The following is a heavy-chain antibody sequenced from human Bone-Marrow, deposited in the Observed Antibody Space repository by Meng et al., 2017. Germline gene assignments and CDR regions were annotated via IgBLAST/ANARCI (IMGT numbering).Heavy chain of an antibody. V-gene: IGHV4-61*02. CDR2: IYTSGST. CDR3: ARGFGYCSGGSCYPYWDFDL. CDR1: GGSISSGSYY. D-gene: IGHD2-15*01. J-gene: IGHJ2*01. Sequence: LRLSCTVSGGSISSGSYYWSWTRQPAGKGLEWIGRIYTSGSTNYNPSLKSRVTISVDTSKNQFSLKLSSVTAADTAVYYCARGFGYCSGGSCYPYWDFDLWGRGTLV.